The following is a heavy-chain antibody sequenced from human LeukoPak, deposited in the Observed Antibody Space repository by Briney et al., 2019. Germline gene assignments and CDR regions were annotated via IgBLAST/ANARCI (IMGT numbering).Heavy chain of an antibody. CDR3: ARERNGYYFDD. CDR1: GFTFRTTY. Sequence: GGSLRHSCAASGFTFRTTYMTWVRQAPGKGLEWVSIIYGGDTTYYADSVKGRFTISRDNSRNTLYLQMNSLRAEDTAIYYCARERNGYYFDDWGQGTLVTVSS. CDR2: IYGGDTT. V-gene: IGHV3-53*01. J-gene: IGHJ4*02. D-gene: IGHD4-17*01.